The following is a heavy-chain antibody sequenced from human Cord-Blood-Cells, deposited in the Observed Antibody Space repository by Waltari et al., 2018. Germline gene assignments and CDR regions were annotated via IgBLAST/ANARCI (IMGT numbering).Heavy chain of an antibody. J-gene: IGHJ4*02. CDR2: IYYSGST. CDR3: ARHLSSSWSVFDY. D-gene: IGHD6-13*01. Sequence: QLQLQESGPGLVKPSETLSLTCTVSGGSISSSSYYWGWLRQPPGKGLEWIGSIYYSGSTYYNPSLKSRVTISVDTSKNQFSLKLSSVTAADTAVYYCARHLSSSWSVFDYWGQGTLVTVSS. V-gene: IGHV4-39*01. CDR1: GGSISSSSYY.